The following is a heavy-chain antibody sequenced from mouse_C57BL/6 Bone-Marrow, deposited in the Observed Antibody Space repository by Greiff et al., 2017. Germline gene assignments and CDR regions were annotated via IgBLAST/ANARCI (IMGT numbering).Heavy chain of an antibody. D-gene: IGHD1-1*01. CDR2: ISYSGST. J-gene: IGHJ3*01. CDR3: ARGLRSWCAY. Sequence: EVQLQQSGPGMVKPSQSLSLTCTVTGYSITSGYDWHWIRHFPGNKLEWMGYISYSGSTNYNPSLKSRISITHDTSKNHFFLKLNSVTTEDTATYYCARGLRSWCAYWGQGTLVTVSA. CDR1: GYSITSGYD. V-gene: IGHV3-1*01.